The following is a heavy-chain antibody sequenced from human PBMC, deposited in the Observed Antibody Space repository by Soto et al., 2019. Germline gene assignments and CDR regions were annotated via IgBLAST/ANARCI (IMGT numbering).Heavy chain of an antibody. D-gene: IGHD2-15*01. CDR2: VSSSGSTI. CDR3: ARGPTFGYCSGGSCSWGLLDT. J-gene: IGHJ5*02. CDR1: GFTFSDYH. Sequence: QLVESGGGLVKPGGSLRLSCAASGFTFSDYHMSWIRQAPGKGLEWISYVSSSGSTISYADSVKGRFTISRANAKHSLFLQMNSLRAEDTAVYYCARGPTFGYCSGGSCSWGLLDTWGQGNLVTVSS. V-gene: IGHV3-11*01.